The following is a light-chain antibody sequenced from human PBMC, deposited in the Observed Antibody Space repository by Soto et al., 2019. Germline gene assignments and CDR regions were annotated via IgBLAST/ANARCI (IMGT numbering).Light chain of an antibody. CDR3: CSYARSSIVV. CDR1: SSDVGGFNL. Sequence: QSALTQPASVSGSPGQSITISCTGSSSDVGGFNLVSWYQQHPGKAPKLMIYEVTKRPSGVSNRFSGSKSGNTASMTISGLQVEDEADYYCCSYARSSIVVFGGGTKVTVL. J-gene: IGLJ2*01. CDR2: EVT. V-gene: IGLV2-23*02.